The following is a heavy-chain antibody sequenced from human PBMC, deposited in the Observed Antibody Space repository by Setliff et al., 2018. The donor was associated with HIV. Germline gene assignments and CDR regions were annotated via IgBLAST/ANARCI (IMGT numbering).Heavy chain of an antibody. CDR2: ISSSGSTI. J-gene: IGHJ6*02. Sequence: LSLSCAASGFTFSSYEMNWVRQAPGKGLEWVSYISSSGSTIYYADSVKGRFTISRDNAKNSLYLQMNSLRAEDTAVYYCARDDSNYRQHGMDVWGQGTTVTVSS. CDR1: GFTFSSYE. CDR3: ARDDSNYRQHGMDV. V-gene: IGHV3-48*03. D-gene: IGHD4-4*01.